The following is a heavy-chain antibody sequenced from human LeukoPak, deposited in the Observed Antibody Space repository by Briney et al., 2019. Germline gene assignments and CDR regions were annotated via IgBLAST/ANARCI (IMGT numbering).Heavy chain of an antibody. J-gene: IGHJ4*02. V-gene: IGHV4-4*07. D-gene: IGHD3-22*01. Sequence: SETLCLTCTVSGGSSSSYYWSWIRQPAGKGLEWIGRIYTSGSTNYNPSLKSRVTMSVDTSKNQFSLKLSSVTAADTAVYYCARGLRYYDSSGYYTKSFDYRGQGTLVTVSS. CDR3: ARGLRYYDSSGYYTKSFDY. CDR1: GGSSSSYY. CDR2: IYTSGST.